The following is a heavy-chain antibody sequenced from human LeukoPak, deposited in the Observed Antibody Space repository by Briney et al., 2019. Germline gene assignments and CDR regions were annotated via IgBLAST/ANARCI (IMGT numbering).Heavy chain of an antibody. J-gene: IGHJ5*02. CDR2: MNPNSGNT. CDR1: GYTSTTYD. D-gene: IGHD1-26*01. V-gene: IGHV1-8*01. Sequence: GASLKVSCKASGYTSTTYDINWVRQATGQGLEWMGWMNPNSGNTGYVQKFQGRVTMTRDMSTSTDYMELSSLRSEDTAIYYCARDNSVGDNAWWFDPWGQGTLVTVSS. CDR3: ARDNSVGDNAWWFDP.